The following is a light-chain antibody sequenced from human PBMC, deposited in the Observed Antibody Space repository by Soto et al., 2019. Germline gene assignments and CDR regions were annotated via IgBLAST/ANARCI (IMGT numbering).Light chain of an antibody. CDR2: GAS. Sequence: EIVLTQSPGTLSLSPGERATLSCGASQSVISTYLAWYQQKPGQAPRLLIYGASSRATGIPDRFSGSGSGTDFTLTISRLEPEDLAVYYCQQYGSSPITFGQGTRLEIK. CDR3: QQYGSSPIT. V-gene: IGKV3-20*01. J-gene: IGKJ5*01. CDR1: QSVISTY.